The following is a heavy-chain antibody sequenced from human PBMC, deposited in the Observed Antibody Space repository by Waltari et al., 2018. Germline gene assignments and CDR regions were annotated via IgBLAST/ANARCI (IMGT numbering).Heavy chain of an antibody. V-gene: IGHV3-43*01. CDR2: ISWDGGST. D-gene: IGHD3-10*01. CDR3: AKTSGGDYYYYYYMDV. Sequence: EVQLVESGGVVVQPGGSLRLSCAASGFTFDDYTMHWVRQAPGKGLEWVSLISWDGGSTYYADSVKGRFTISRDNSKNSLYLQMNSLRAEDTAVYYCAKTSGGDYYYYYYMDVWGKGTTVTVSS. J-gene: IGHJ6*03. CDR1: GFTFDDYT.